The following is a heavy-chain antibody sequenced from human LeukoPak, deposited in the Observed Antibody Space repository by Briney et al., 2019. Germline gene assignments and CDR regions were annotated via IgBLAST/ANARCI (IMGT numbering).Heavy chain of an antibody. D-gene: IGHD3-22*01. CDR1: GFTLSSYW. CDR3: ATLVVVIGDDALDI. CDR2: IKEDGSEK. J-gene: IGHJ3*02. V-gene: IGHV3-7*01. Sequence: GGTLRLSCAASGFTLSSYWMGWVRQAPGKGLEWVANIKEDGSEKCYADSVKGRFTISRDNAKNSLYLQMDSLRAEDTAVYYCATLVVVIGDDALDIWGQGTMVAVSS.